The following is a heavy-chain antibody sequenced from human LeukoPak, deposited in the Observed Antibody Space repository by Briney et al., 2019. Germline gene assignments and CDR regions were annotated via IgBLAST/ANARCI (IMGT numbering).Heavy chain of an antibody. D-gene: IGHD5-24*01. CDR3: ARGATISETGYFDF. CDR1: GGSFSRYY. V-gene: IGHV4-34*01. CDR2: IDHRGDT. Sequence: SETLSLTCAVYGGSFSRYYWSWIRQSPGKGLEWIAEIDHRGDTNYNPSVKSRVTISIDTSKNQFSLKMRSLSAADTALYYCARGATISETGYFDFWGQGTLVTVSS. J-gene: IGHJ4*03.